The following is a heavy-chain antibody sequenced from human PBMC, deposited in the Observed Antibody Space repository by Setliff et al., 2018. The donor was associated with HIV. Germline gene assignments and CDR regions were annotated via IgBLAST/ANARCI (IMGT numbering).Heavy chain of an antibody. CDR3: ARIRSRDGDFSYIDN. D-gene: IGHD2-21*02. J-gene: IGHJ4*02. CDR1: GFSFRTSGMC. Sequence: SGPTLVNPTQTLTLTCTFSGFSFRTSGMCVTWIRQTPGKALEWLGRIDWDDEKHYRASLRARLTISKGSSENQVVLTMTNMDPLDTGTYYCARIRSRDGDFSYIDNWGQGTLVTVSS. CDR2: IDWDDEK. V-gene: IGHV2-70*11.